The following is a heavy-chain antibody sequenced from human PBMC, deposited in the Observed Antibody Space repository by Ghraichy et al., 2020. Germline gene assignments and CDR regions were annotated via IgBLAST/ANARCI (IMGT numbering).Heavy chain of an antibody. D-gene: IGHD6-6*01. CDR1: GGSISSYY. CDR3: ARITGYSSSSGWFDP. J-gene: IGHJ5*02. CDR2: IYTSGST. Sequence: SETLSLTCTVSGGSISSYYWSWIRQPPGKGLEWIGYIYTSGSTNYNPSLKSRVTISVDTSENQFSLKLSSVTAADTAVYYCARITGYSSSSGWFDPWGQGTLVTVSS. V-gene: IGHV4-4*09.